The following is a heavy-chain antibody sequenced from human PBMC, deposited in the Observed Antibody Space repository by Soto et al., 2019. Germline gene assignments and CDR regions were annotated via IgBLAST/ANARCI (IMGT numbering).Heavy chain of an antibody. V-gene: IGHV3-30*04. J-gene: IGHJ4*02. CDR3: ARSRSGAVADSFDF. Sequence: QVQVVESGGGVVQPGRSLRLSCAASGFTFSRYAIHWVRQAPGKGLEWVAVISRDGTNKYYVDSVKDRFTISRDNSRNTLYLQMNSLRHEDAAVYYCARSRSGAVADSFDFWGQGTLVTVSS. D-gene: IGHD3-10*01. CDR2: ISRDGTNK. CDR1: GFTFSRYA.